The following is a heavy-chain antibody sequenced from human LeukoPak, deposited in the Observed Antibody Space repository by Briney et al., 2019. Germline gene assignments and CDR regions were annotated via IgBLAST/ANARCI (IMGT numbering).Heavy chain of an antibody. Sequence: AGGSLRLSCAASGFTFSSYAMSWVRQAPGMGLEWVSGISGSGGSTYYADSVKGRFTISRDNSKNTLYLQKNSLRAEDTAVYYCAKAERYCSGGSCYPSFDSWGQGTLVTVSS. D-gene: IGHD2-15*01. J-gene: IGHJ4*02. CDR3: AKAERYCSGGSCYPSFDS. CDR2: ISGSGGST. V-gene: IGHV3-23*01. CDR1: GFTFSSYA.